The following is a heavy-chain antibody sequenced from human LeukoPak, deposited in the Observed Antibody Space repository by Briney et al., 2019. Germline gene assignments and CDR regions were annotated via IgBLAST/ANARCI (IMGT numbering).Heavy chain of an antibody. V-gene: IGHV3-11*01. Sequence: KPGGSLRLSCAASGFIFSDHYMSWIRQAPGKGLEWVSLISFSGDSIYYADSVRGRFTISRDNSKDTLYLQMNSLRAEDTAIYYCARDIQLSTWGLGTMVTVSS. D-gene: IGHD5-24*01. CDR3: ARDIQLST. CDR2: ISFSGDSI. J-gene: IGHJ3*01. CDR1: GFIFSDHY.